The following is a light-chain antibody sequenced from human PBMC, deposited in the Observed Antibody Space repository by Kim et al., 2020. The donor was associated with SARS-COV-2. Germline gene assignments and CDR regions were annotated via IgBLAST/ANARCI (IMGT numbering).Light chain of an antibody. V-gene: IGKV1-39*01. CDR1: QSISSH. CDR2: AAS. CDR3: QQSYITPLG. Sequence: DIQMTQSPLSLSPSVGHRVTITCRTSQSISSHLNCYPQKPGRAPKLLNYAASTLQGQVASRFSGSGSATDFTLTIISLQPEEFGTDYCQQSYITPLGFGRGAQV. J-gene: IGKJ2*03.